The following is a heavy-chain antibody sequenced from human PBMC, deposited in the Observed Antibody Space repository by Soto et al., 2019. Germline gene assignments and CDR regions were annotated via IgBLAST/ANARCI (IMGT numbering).Heavy chain of an antibody. Sequence: SVKVCCKASRGRFSSYAISWVRQAPGQGLEWMGGIIPIFGTANYAQKFQGRVTITADESTSTAYMELSSLRSEDTAVYYCAISVGAVAGSNGWGQGTLVTVSS. CDR2: IIPIFGTA. CDR1: RGRFSSYA. J-gene: IGHJ4*02. V-gene: IGHV1-69*13. D-gene: IGHD6-19*01. CDR3: AISVGAVAGSNG.